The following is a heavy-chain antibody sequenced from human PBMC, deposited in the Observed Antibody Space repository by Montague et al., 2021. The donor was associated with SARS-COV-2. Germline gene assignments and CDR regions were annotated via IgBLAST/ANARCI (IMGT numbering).Heavy chain of an antibody. J-gene: IGHJ6*03. Sequence: SETLSLTCAVYGGSFSGYSWRWIRQPTGKGLEWIGQIYHSGSTNYNPSLKSRVTISVDTSKNQFSLKLSSVTAADTALYYCRVVPAGIPKGPNFYYMDVWGKGTMVTVSS. D-gene: IGHD2-2*02. CDR1: GGSFSGYS. V-gene: IGHV4-34*01. CDR3: RVVPAGIPKGPNFYYMDV. CDR2: IYHSGST.